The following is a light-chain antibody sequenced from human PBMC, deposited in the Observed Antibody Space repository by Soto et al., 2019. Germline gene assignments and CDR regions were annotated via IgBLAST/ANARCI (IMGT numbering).Light chain of an antibody. CDR3: QSYDSSLTGVV. J-gene: IGLJ2*01. CDR1: SSNIGARYD. Sequence: QPVLTQPPSVSGVPGQRVTISCTGSSSNIGARYDVHWYQQLPGTAPKLLIYGNSNRPSGVPDRFSGSKSGTSASLAITGLQAEDEADYYCQSYDSSLTGVVFGGGTKLTVL. V-gene: IGLV1-40*01. CDR2: GNS.